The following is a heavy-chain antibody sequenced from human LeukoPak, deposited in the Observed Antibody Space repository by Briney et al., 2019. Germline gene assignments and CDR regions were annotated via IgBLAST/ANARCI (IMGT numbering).Heavy chain of an antibody. V-gene: IGHV1-18*01. D-gene: IGHD1-26*01. Sequence: ASVKVSCKASGYTSTSYGISWVRQAPGQGLEWMGWISAYNGNTNYAQKLQGRVTMTTDTSTSTAYMELRSLRSDDTAVYYCARAPFGWELQPFDYWGQGTLVTVSS. CDR1: GYTSTSYG. J-gene: IGHJ4*02. CDR2: ISAYNGNT. CDR3: ARAPFGWELQPFDY.